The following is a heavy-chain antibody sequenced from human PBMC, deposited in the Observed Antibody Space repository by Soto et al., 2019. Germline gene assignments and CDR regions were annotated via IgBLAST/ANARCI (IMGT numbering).Heavy chain of an antibody. J-gene: IGHJ4*02. D-gene: IGHD2-2*01. CDR1: GFTFSSYA. V-gene: IGHV3-23*01. Sequence: PGGSLRLSCAASGFTFSSYAMSWVRQGPGKGLEWVSAISESGASTYYADSVKGRFTTSRDESKNTLYFQMDNLRAEDTATYYCARGKSRDACNPLGYWGPGTLVTVSS. CDR2: ISESGAST. CDR3: ARGKSRDACNPLGY.